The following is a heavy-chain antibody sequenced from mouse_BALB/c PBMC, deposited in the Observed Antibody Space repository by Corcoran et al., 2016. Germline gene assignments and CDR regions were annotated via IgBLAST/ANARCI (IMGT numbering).Heavy chain of an antibody. CDR3: AREVTTAYAMDY. Sequence: QIQLVQSGPELKKPGETVKISCKASGYTFTNYGMNWVKQAPGKGLKWMGWINTYTGEPTYADDFKGRFAFSLETSASTAYLQINNLKNEDTATYFCAREVTTAYAMDYWGQGTSVTVSS. CDR1: GYTFTNYG. V-gene: IGHV9-3-1*01. J-gene: IGHJ4*01. CDR2: INTYTGEP. D-gene: IGHD1-2*01.